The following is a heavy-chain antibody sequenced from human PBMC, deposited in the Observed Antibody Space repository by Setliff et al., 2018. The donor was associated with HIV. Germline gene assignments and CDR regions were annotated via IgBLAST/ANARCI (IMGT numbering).Heavy chain of an antibody. CDR1: GGSISSHY. CDR2: IYYSGST. CDR3: ARDSPNMDV. Sequence: SETLSLTCTVSGGSISSHYWGWIRQPPGKGLEWIGYIYYSGSTNYNPSLKSRVTISVDTSKNQFSLKLSSVTAADTAVYYCARDSPNMDVWGKGTTVTVSS. J-gene: IGHJ6*03. V-gene: IGHV4-59*11.